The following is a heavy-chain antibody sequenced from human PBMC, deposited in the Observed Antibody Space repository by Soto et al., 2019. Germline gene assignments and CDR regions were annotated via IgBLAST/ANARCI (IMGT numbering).Heavy chain of an antibody. Sequence: EVQLLESGGGLVQPGGSLRLSCAASGFTFSSYAMSWVRQAPGKGLEWVLAISGSGGSTYYADSVKGRFTISRDNSKNTLYLQMNSLRAEDTAVYYCAKGMSGYYTYYYYYYMDVWGKGTTVTVSS. V-gene: IGHV3-23*01. J-gene: IGHJ6*03. CDR3: AKGMSGYYTYYYYYYMDV. CDR2: ISGSGGST. D-gene: IGHD3-3*01. CDR1: GFTFSSYA.